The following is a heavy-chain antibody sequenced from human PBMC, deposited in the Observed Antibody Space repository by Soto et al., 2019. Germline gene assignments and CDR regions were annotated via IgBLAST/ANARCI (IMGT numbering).Heavy chain of an antibody. D-gene: IGHD2-15*01. CDR3: ARHNIGYCSGGSCRDAFDI. V-gene: IGHV5-10-1*01. Sequence: PGASLNMFGKACGCRFTRYWISSVRLMDGKGLEWMGRIDPSDSYTNYSQSFQGHVTISADKSISTAYLQWSSLKASDTAMYYCARHNIGYCSGGSCRDAFDIWGQGTMVTVSS. J-gene: IGHJ3*02. CDR2: IDPSDSYT. CDR1: GCRFTRYW.